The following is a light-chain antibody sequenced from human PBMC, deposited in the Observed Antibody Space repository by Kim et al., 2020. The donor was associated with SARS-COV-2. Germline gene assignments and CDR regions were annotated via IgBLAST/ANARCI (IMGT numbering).Light chain of an antibody. Sequence: SPGERATPSCRASQSVSSSYLAWYQQKPGQAPRLLIYHASSRATGIPDRFSGSGSGTDFTLTISRLEPEDFAVYHCQQYGNSPITFGQGTRLEIK. V-gene: IGKV3-20*01. J-gene: IGKJ5*01. CDR3: QQYGNSPIT. CDR2: HAS. CDR1: QSVSSSY.